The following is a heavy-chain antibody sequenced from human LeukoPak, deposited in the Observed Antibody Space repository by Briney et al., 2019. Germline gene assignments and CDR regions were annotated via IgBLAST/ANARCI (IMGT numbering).Heavy chain of an antibody. CDR3: AKGPGYSYGYHSFDY. Sequence: GGSLRLSCAASGFTFSSYNMNWVRQAPGKGLEWVSFISSSSSYIYYADSVKGRFTISRDNAKNSLYLQMNSLRAEDTAVYYCAKGPGYSYGYHSFDYWGQGTLVTVS. J-gene: IGHJ4*02. D-gene: IGHD5-18*01. CDR2: ISSSSSYI. V-gene: IGHV3-21*01. CDR1: GFTFSSYN.